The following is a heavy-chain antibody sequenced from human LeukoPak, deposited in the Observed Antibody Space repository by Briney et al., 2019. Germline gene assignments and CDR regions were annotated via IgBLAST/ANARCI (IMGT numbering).Heavy chain of an antibody. CDR2: INPKTGSA. CDR1: GNTFSGYY. V-gene: IGHV1-2*02. Sequence: ASVKVSCKASGNTFSGYYIHWVRQAPGQGLEWMGWINPKTGSANYAQSFQGRVIMTRDTSIDTVYMELRRLRSDDTAVYYCARNLWFGQLFDAFEIWGQGTMVTVAS. J-gene: IGHJ3*02. D-gene: IGHD3-10*01. CDR3: ARNLWFGQLFDAFEI.